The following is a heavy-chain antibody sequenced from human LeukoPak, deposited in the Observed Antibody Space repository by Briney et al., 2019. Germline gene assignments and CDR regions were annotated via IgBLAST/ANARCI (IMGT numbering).Heavy chain of an antibody. D-gene: IGHD3-22*01. V-gene: IGHV3-30*03. J-gene: IGHJ4*02. Sequence: GGSLRLSCAASGFTFSSYGMHWVRQAPGKGLEWVAVISYDGSNKYYADSVKGRFTISRDNSKNTLYLQMNSLRAEDTAVYYCARAKYDSSGYHYCFDYWGQGTLVTVSS. CDR2: ISYDGSNK. CDR1: GFTFSSYG. CDR3: ARAKYDSSGYHYCFDY.